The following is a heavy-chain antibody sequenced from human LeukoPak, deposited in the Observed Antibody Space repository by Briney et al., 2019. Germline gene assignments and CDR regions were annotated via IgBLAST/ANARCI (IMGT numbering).Heavy chain of an antibody. J-gene: IGHJ6*02. V-gene: IGHV4-39*01. Sequence: SETLSLTCTVSGGSISSSSYYWGWIRQPPGKGLEWNGSIYYSGSTYYNPSLKSRVTISVDTSKNQFSLKLSSVTAADTAVYYCASERSANVGMDVWGQGTTVTVSS. CDR1: GGSISSSSYY. D-gene: IGHD2-15*01. CDR3: ASERSANVGMDV. CDR2: IYYSGST.